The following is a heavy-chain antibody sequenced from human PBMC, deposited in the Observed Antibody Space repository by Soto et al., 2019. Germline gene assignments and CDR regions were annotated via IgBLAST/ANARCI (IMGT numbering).Heavy chain of an antibody. J-gene: IGHJ4*02. CDR1: GYTCTSYA. CDR3: ARDLMSFGGYSYAIDY. V-gene: IGHV1-3*01. Sequence: GASVKVSCKASGYTCTSYAMHWVRQAPGQRLEWMGWINAGNGNTKYSQKFQGRVTITRDTSASTAYMELSSLRSEDTAVYYCARDLMSFGGYSYAIDYWGQGTLVTVSS. CDR2: INAGNGNT. D-gene: IGHD5-18*01.